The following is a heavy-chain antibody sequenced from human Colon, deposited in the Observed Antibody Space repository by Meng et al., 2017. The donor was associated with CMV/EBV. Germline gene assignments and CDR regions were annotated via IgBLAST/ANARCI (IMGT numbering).Heavy chain of an antibody. Sequence: GGSLRLSCAGSGFTFSGSSMNWVRQAPGKGLEWVSSISSTSTYIYYADLVKGRFTISRDNAKNSLYLQMNSLRAEDTALYFCTREALVNSGSPWFWNVFDSWGQGALVTVSS. D-gene: IGHD3-3*01. CDR2: ISSTSTYI. CDR1: GFTFSGSS. CDR3: TREALVNSGSPWFWNVFDS. J-gene: IGHJ5*01. V-gene: IGHV3-21*06.